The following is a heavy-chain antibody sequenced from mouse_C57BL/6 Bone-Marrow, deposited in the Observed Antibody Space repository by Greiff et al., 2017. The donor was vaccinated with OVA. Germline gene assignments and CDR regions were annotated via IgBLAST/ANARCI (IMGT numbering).Heavy chain of an antibody. J-gene: IGHJ2*01. CDR3: ARSYYSNRYYFDY. CDR2: IHPNSGST. D-gene: IGHD2-5*01. Sequence: VQLQQPGAELVKPGASVKLSCKASGYTFTSYWMHWVKQRPGQGLEWIGMIHPNSGSTNYHEKFKSKATLTVDKSSSTAYMQLSSLTSEDSAVYYCARSYYSNRYYFDYWGQGTTLTVSS. CDR1: GYTFTSYW. V-gene: IGHV1-64*01.